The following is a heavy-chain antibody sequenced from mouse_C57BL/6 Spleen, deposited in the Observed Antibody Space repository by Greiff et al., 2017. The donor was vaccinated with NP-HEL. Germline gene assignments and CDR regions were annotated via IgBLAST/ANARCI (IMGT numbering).Heavy chain of an antibody. CDR1: GYAFSSSW. Sequence: QVQLQQSGPELVKPGASVKISCKASGYAFSSSWMNWVKQRPGKGLEWIGRIYPGDGDTNYNGKFKGKATLTADKSSSTAYMQLSSLTSEDSAVYFCARWGTTVVQRGDYWGQGTSVTVSS. CDR3: ARWGTTVVQRGDY. CDR2: IYPGDGDT. D-gene: IGHD1-1*01. V-gene: IGHV1-82*01. J-gene: IGHJ4*01.